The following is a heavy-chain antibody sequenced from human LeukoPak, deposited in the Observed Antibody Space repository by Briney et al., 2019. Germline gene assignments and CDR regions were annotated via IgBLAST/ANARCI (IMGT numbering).Heavy chain of an antibody. J-gene: IGHJ2*01. CDR1: GGSIFGYY. CDR2: IYSNGIT. V-gene: IGHV4-4*08. CDR3: ARRAYYDTSGYYPASGYFDL. D-gene: IGHD3-22*01. Sequence: PSETLSLTCTVSGGSIFGYYFNWIRQPPGKGLEWIGYIYSNGITNHNPSLRSRGTISIATSKNQFSLRLRSVTAADTAIYYCARRAYYDTSGYYPASGYFDLWGRGTLVTVSS.